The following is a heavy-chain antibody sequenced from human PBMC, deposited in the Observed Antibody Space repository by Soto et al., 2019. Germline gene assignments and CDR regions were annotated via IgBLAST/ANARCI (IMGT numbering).Heavy chain of an antibody. CDR1: GGSISSYY. CDR3: AKDPSSDHRNWYFDL. CDR2: IYYSGST. V-gene: IGHV4-59*01. Sequence: QVQLQESGPGLVKPSETLSLTCTVSGGSISSYYWSWIRQPPGRGLEWIGYIYYSGSTNYNPSLKSRVTISVDTSKKQFSLKLSSVTAADTAVYYCAKDPSSDHRNWYFDLWGRGTLVTVSS. J-gene: IGHJ2*01.